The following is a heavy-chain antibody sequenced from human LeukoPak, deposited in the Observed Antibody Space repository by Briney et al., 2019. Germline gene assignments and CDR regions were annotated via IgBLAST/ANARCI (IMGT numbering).Heavy chain of an antibody. D-gene: IGHD5-18*01. V-gene: IGHV3-7*04. CDR1: GFTFSNYW. CDR2: IKQDGSEM. J-gene: IGHJ4*02. Sequence: GGPLRLSCSAPGFTFSNYWMNWVRQAPAKGLEWVANIKQDGSEMYSVDSVKGRFTISRDDAKNSLYLQMNSLRAEDTAVYYFARDFRNSYVPTSYYFDYWGQGALVTVSS. CDR3: ARDFRNSYVPTSYYFDY.